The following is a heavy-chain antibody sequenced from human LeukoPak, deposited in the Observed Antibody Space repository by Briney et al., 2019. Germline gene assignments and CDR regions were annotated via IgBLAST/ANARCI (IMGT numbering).Heavy chain of an antibody. CDR2: INHSGST. Sequence: SETLSLTCAVYGGSFSGYYWSWIRQPPGKGLEWIGEINHSGSTNYNPSLKSRVTISVDTSKNQFSLKLSSVTAADTAVYYCARAGSGYLKNWGQGTLVTVSS. V-gene: IGHV4-34*01. CDR1: GGSFSGYY. J-gene: IGHJ4*02. CDR3: ARAGSGYLKN. D-gene: IGHD3-22*01.